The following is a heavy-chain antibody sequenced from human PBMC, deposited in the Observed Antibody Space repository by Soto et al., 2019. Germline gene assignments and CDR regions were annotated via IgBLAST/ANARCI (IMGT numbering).Heavy chain of an antibody. J-gene: IGHJ6*02. CDR3: ARENSGMDV. CDR2: IWYDGSKK. Sequence: QVQLVESGGGVVQPGRSLRLSCAASGFPFSSYAMHWVRQAPGKGLEWVAVIWYDGSKKFYADSVKGRFNISRDDSKNTHYLQMNSLRAEDTAVYYCARENSGMDVWGQGTTVTVSS. V-gene: IGHV3-33*01. CDR1: GFPFSSYA.